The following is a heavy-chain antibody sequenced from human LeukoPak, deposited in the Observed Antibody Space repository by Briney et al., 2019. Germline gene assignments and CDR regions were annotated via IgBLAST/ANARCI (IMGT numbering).Heavy chain of an antibody. J-gene: IGHJ5*02. CDR1: GYTLTELS. Sequence: ASVKVSCKVSGYTLTELSMHWVRQAPGKGLEWMGGFDPEDGETIYAQKFQGRVTMTEDTSTDTAYMELSSLRSEDTAVYYCATGCSGGSCYDWFDPWGQGTLVTVSS. D-gene: IGHD2-15*01. CDR3: ATGCSGGSCYDWFDP. CDR2: FDPEDGET. V-gene: IGHV1-24*01.